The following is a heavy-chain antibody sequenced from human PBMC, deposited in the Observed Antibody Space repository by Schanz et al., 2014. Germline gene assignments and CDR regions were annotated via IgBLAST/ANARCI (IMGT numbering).Heavy chain of an antibody. CDR3: AGAYGSSSSCCTGCYYMDV. V-gene: IGHV1-69*02. CDR1: GDTFSKYN. D-gene: IGHD2-2*02. Sequence: QVQLVQSGPEVKKPGSSVKVSCQAFGDTFSKYNIMWVRQVPGQGLEWLGRIMPLRGIANYAQNFQGRVTITADKYTSTAYMELTSMRADDTAVYFCAGAYGSSSSCCTGCYYMDVWGKGTTVTVSS. J-gene: IGHJ6*03. CDR2: IMPLRGIA.